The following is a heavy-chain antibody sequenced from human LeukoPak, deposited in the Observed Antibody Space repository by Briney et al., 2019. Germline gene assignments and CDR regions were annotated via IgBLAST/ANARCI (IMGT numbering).Heavy chain of an antibody. V-gene: IGHV4-39*07. D-gene: IGHD6-19*01. CDR2: IYYSGST. CDR3: ARSVGIAVAGINY. J-gene: IGHJ4*02. Sequence: SETLSLTCTVSGGSISSSSYYWGWIRQPPGKGLEWIGSIYYSGSTYYNPSLKSRVTISVDTSKNQFSLKLSSVTAADTAVYYCARSVGIAVAGINYWGQGTLVTVSS. CDR1: GGSISSSSYY.